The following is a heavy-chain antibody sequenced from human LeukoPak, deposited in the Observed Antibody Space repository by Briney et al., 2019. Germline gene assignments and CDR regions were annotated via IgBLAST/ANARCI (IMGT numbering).Heavy chain of an antibody. CDR3: ARRVVNGAFDI. D-gene: IGHD4-23*01. CDR1: GGSITNDNYY. V-gene: IGHV4-61*05. Sequence: SETLSLTCTVSGGSITNDNYYWAWIRRPPGKGLDWIGYIYYSGSTNYNPSLKSRVTISVDTSKNQFSLKLSSVTAADTAVYYCARRVVNGAFDIWGQGTMVTVSS. CDR2: IYYSGST. J-gene: IGHJ3*02.